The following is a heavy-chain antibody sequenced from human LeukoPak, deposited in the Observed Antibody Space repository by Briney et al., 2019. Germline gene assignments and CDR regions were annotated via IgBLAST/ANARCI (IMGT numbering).Heavy chain of an antibody. D-gene: IGHD2-2*01. CDR1: GGSISSGSYY. V-gene: IGHV4-61*02. Sequence: SQTLSLTCTVSGGSISSGSYYWSWIRQPAGKGLEWIGRIYTSGSTNYNPSLKSRVTISVDTSKNQFSLKLSSVTAADTAVHYCARAYCSSTSCYYYYYYYMDVWGKGTTVTVSS. CDR2: IYTSGST. J-gene: IGHJ6*03. CDR3: ARAYCSSTSCYYYYYYYMDV.